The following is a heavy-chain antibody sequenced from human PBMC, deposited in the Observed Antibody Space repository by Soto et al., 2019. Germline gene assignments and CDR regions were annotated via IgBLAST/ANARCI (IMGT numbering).Heavy chain of an antibody. D-gene: IGHD3-10*01. CDR1: GYTLTELS. CDR2: FDPEDGET. CDR3: ATSFLNHYTMVRGAHDY. V-gene: IGHV1-24*01. J-gene: IGHJ4*02. Sequence: GASVKVSCKVSGYTLTELSMHWVRQAPGKGLEWMGGFDPEDGETFYAQKFQGRVTMTEDTFTDTAYMELSSLKFEDTAVYYCATSFLNHYTMVRGAHDYWGQGTLVTVSS.